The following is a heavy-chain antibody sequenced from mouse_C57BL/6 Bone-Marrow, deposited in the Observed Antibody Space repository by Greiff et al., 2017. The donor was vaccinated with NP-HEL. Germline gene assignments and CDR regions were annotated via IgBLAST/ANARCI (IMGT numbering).Heavy chain of an antibody. J-gene: IGHJ2*01. CDR1: GFTFSSYG. Sequence: DVKLQESGGDLVKPGGSLKLSCAASGFTFSSYGMSWVRQTPDKRLEWVATISSGGSYTYYPDSVKGRFTISRDNAKNTLYLQMSSLKSEDTAMYYCARHITGMDYWGQGTTLTVSS. D-gene: IGHD4-1*01. CDR3: ARHITGMDY. V-gene: IGHV5-6*02. CDR2: ISSGGSYT.